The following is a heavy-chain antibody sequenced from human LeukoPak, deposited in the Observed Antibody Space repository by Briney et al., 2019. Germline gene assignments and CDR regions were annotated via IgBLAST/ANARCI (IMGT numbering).Heavy chain of an antibody. J-gene: IGHJ4*02. Sequence: GGSLRLSCAASGFAFSNYNIHWVRQAPGKGLEWVSSISSSSKYISYADSVQARFTISRDNSNNSLYLQMNSLRAEDTAVYYCARERDAYGDYLGFEAPDYWGQGTLVTVSS. CDR3: ARERDAYGDYLGFEAPDY. CDR2: ISSSSKYI. CDR1: GFAFSNYN. D-gene: IGHD4-17*01. V-gene: IGHV3-21*01.